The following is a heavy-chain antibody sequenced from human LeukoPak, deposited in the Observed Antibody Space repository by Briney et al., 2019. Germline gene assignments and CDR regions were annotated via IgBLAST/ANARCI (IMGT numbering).Heavy chain of an antibody. CDR3: AIMGDSSGYYPPFDY. CDR2: IYSDNT. Sequence: GGSLRLSCTVSGFTVSSNSMSWVRQAPGKGLEWVSFIYSDNTHYSDSVKGRFTISRDNSKNTLYLQMNSLRAEDTAVYYCAIMGDSSGYYPPFDYWGRGTLVTVSS. J-gene: IGHJ4*02. V-gene: IGHV3-53*01. D-gene: IGHD3-22*01. CDR1: GFTVSSNS.